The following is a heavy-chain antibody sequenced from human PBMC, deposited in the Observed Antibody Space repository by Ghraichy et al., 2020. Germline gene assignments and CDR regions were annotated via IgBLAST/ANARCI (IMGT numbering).Heavy chain of an antibody. CDR2: ISSAGST. Sequence: GGSLRLSCAASGFTFSSYVMTWIRQAPGKGLEWVSTISSAGSTYYADSLKGRFTISRDNSKNTLYLQMNSLRAEDMAAYYCAKSSSAWLLLDYWGQGTLVTVSS. J-gene: IGHJ4*02. CDR3: AKSSSAWLLLDY. D-gene: IGHD6-19*01. CDR1: GFTFSSYV. V-gene: IGHV3-23*01.